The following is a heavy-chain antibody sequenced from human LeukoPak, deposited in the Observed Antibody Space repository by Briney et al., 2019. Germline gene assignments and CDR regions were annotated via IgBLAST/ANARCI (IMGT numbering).Heavy chain of an antibody. V-gene: IGHV1-69*05. CDR2: IIPIFGTA. CDR3: ARGRLATVTIFLSEDEWFDP. CDR1: GGTFSSYA. Sequence: SVKVSCKASGGTFSSYAISWVRQAPGQGLEWMGGIIPIFGTANYAQKFQGRVTITTDESTSTAYMELSSLRSEDTAVYYCARGRLATVTIFLSEDEWFDPWGQGTLVTVSS. J-gene: IGHJ5*02. D-gene: IGHD4-11*01.